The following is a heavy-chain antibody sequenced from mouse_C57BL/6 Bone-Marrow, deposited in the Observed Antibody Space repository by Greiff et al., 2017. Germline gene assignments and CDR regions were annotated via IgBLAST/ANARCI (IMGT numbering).Heavy chain of an antibody. CDR3: ARPNYYGSSHWYFDV. CDR1: GFTFSDYG. Sequence: EVQLVESGGGLVKPGGSLKLSCAASGFTFSDYGMHWVRQAPEKGLEWVAYISSGSSTIYYADTVKGRFTISRDNAKNTLFLQMTSLRSEDTAMYYCARPNYYGSSHWYFDVWGTGTTVTVSS. D-gene: IGHD1-1*01. CDR2: ISSGSSTI. J-gene: IGHJ1*03. V-gene: IGHV5-17*01.